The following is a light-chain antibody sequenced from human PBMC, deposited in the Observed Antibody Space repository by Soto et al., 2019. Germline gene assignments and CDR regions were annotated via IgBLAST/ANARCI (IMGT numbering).Light chain of an antibody. Sequence: EIVMTQSPATLSLSPGERATLSCRASQSVSRSLAWYQQKPGQAPRLLVYDASNRATGIPARFSGSGSGTDITLTISSLEPEDFAVYYCQQYGSSPPQTFGQGTKVDIK. CDR1: QSVSRS. CDR2: DAS. CDR3: QQYGSSPPQT. V-gene: IGKV3-11*01. J-gene: IGKJ1*01.